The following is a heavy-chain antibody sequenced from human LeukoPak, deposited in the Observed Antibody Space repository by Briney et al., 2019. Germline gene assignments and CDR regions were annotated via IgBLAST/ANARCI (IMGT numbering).Heavy chain of an antibody. D-gene: IGHD6-13*01. CDR2: ISWNSGSI. J-gene: IGHJ4*02. CDR1: GFTFDDYA. Sequence: PGGSLRLSCAASGFTFDDYAMHWVRQAPGKGLEWVSGISWNSGSIVYADSVKGRFTISRDNAKNSLYLQVNSLRAEDTALYYCARQGLAAAENYYFDYWGQGTLVTVSS. CDR3: ARQGLAAAENYYFDY. V-gene: IGHV3-9*01.